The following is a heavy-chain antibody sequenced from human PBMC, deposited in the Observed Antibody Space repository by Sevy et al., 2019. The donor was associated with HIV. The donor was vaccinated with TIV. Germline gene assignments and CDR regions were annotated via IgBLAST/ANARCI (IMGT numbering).Heavy chain of an antibody. V-gene: IGHV4-4*02. D-gene: IGHD3-3*01. Sequence: SETLSLTCAVSGGSISSSNWWSWVRQPPGKGLEWIGEIYHSGSTNYNPSLKSRVTISVDKSKNQFSLKLSSVTAADTAVYYCARERFLEWLTQPRNCDYWGQGTLVTVSS. J-gene: IGHJ4*02. CDR3: ARERFLEWLTQPRNCDY. CDR2: IYHSGST. CDR1: GGSISSSNW.